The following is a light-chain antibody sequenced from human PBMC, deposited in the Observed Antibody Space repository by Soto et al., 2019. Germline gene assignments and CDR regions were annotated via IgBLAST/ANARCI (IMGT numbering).Light chain of an antibody. CDR1: QSVGSY. Sequence: EIVLTQSPDTLSLSLGERATLSCRARQSVGSYLGWYQQKAGQAPRLLMSDVSRRATGIPARFSGSGSGTDFTLTISSLEPEDAAVYYCQHRVGGVFFGGGTKVQIK. V-gene: IGKV3-11*01. J-gene: IGKJ4*01. CDR2: DVS. CDR3: QHRVGGVF.